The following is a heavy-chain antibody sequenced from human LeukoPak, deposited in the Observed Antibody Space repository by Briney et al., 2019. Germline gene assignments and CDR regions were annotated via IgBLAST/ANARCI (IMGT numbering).Heavy chain of an antibody. D-gene: IGHD4-11*01. Sequence: PSETLSLTCAVYGGSFGDYHWSWIRQPPGKGLEWIGSIYYSGSTYYNPSLKSRVTISVDTSKNQFSLKLSSVTAADTAVYYCAKGGLVTTDFDYWGQGTLVTVSS. CDR2: IYYSGST. CDR1: GGSFGDYH. J-gene: IGHJ4*02. CDR3: AKGGLVTTDFDY. V-gene: IGHV4-34*01.